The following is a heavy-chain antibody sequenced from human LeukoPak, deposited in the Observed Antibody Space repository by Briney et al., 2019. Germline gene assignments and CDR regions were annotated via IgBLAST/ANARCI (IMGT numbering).Heavy chain of an antibody. V-gene: IGHV3-21*01. D-gene: IGHD6-19*01. CDR3: ASDRQWLVRGENY. CDR1: GFTFSSYS. J-gene: IGHJ4*02. Sequence: GGSLRLSGAASGFTFSSYSMNWVRQAPGKGLEWVSSISSSSSYIYYADSVKGRFTISRDNAKNSLYLQMNSLRAEDTAVYYCASDRQWLVRGENYWGQGTLVTVSS. CDR2: ISSSSSYI.